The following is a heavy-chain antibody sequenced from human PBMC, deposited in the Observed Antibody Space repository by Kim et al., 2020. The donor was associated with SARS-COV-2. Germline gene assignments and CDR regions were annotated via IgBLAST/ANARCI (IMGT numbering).Heavy chain of an antibody. V-gene: IGHV1-18*04. D-gene: IGHD1-26*01. CDR3: ARDQPYSGSYYFDY. CDR1: GYTFTSYG. CDR2: ISAYNGNT. Sequence: ASVKVSCKASGYTFTSYGISWVRQAPGQGLEWMGWISAYNGNTNYAQKLQGRVTMTTDTSTSTAYMELRSLRSDDTAVYYCARDQPYSGSYYFDYWGQGTLVTVSS. J-gene: IGHJ4*02.